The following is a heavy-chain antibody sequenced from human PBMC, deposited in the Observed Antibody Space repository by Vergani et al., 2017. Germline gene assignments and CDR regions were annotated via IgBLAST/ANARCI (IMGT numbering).Heavy chain of an antibody. CDR1: GGSISSGSYY. CDR3: ARGYSSWNYYYGRDV. D-gene: IGHD6-13*01. CDR2: IYTSGST. V-gene: IGHV4-61*02. J-gene: IGHJ6*02. Sequence: QVQLQESGPGLVKPSQTLSLTCTVSGGSISSGSYYWSWIRQPAEKVLEWIGRIYTSGSTNYNPSLKSRVTISVDPSKNQFSLQLSSVNAADTAVYYCARGYSSWNYYYGRDVWGQGTTVTVSS.